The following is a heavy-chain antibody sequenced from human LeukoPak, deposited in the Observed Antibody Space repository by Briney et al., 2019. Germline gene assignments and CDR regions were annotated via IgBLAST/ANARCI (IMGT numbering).Heavy chain of an antibody. V-gene: IGHV1-18*01. Sequence: ASVKVACKTSGHSINTFGITWVRQAPGQGLEWIGWMSSDNGNTNYADKFQGRVTITRDTSRTTVYMELRSLRPDDTAVYFCANVAKGRYFFYYMDVRGAGTTVTVSS. CDR3: ANVAKGRYFFYYMDV. CDR2: MSSDNGNT. CDR1: GHSINTFG. J-gene: IGHJ6*03. D-gene: IGHD5-12*01.